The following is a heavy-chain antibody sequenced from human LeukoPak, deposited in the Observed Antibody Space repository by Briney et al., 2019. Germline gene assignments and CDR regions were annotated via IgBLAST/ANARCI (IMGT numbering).Heavy chain of an antibody. CDR3: ARGLYGGYGFLD. CDR1: GFTFSSYW. D-gene: IGHD5-12*01. CDR2: IYSGGST. Sequence: GGSLRLSCAASGFTFSSYWMSWVRQAPGKGLEWVSVIYSGGSTYYADSVKGRFTISRDNSKNTLYLQMNSLRAEDTAVYYCARGLYGGYGFLDWGQGTPVTVSS. J-gene: IGHJ4*02. V-gene: IGHV3-53*01.